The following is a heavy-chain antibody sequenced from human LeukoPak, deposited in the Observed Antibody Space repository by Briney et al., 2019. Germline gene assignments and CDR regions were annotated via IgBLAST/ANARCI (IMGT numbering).Heavy chain of an antibody. J-gene: IGHJ4*02. Sequence: GGSLRLSCSASGFTFSSYAMHWVRQAPGKGLEYVSAISSNGGSTYYADSVKGRFTSSRDNSKNTLYLQMSSLRAEVTAVYYCVKGRWFGEDWGQGTLVTVCS. V-gene: IGHV3-64D*06. CDR3: VKGRWFGED. CDR1: GFTFSSYA. D-gene: IGHD3-10*01. CDR2: ISSNGGST.